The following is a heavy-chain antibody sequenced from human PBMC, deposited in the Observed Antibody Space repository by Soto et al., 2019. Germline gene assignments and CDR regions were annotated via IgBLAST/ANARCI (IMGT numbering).Heavy chain of an antibody. V-gene: IGHV3-30-3*01. CDR2: ISHDESNK. D-gene: IGHD3-3*01. CDR1: GFTFSTFA. J-gene: IGHJ5*02. CDR3: ARDGLPDDFRTGGYWFDP. Sequence: QVQLVESGGGVVQPGRSLRLSCAASGFTFSTFAFHWVRQAPGKGLEWVALISHDESNKYYGDSVKGRFTISRDNSKNTLYMQMNSLRVEDKAIYYCARDGLPDDFRTGGYWFDPWGQGTLVTVSS.